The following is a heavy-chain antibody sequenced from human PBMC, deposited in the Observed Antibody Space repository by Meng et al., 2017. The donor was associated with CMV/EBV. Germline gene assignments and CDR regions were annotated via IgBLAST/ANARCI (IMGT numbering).Heavy chain of an antibody. CDR2: INHSGST. D-gene: IGHD1-26*01. J-gene: IGHJ4*02. CDR1: GGSFSVYY. V-gene: IGHV4-34*01. CDR3: ARGVVATGKADY. Sequence: HVHLHQGGAGRLNPAEHLSLASAVHGGSFSVYYWSLIRQPPGKGLEWIGEINHSGSTNYNPSLKSRVTISVDTSKNQFSLKLSSVTAADTAVYYCARGVVATGKADYWGQGTLVTVSS.